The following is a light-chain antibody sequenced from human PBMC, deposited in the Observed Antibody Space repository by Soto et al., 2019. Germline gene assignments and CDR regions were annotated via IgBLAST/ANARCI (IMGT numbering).Light chain of an antibody. Sequence: EVVLTQSPATLSVSPGERATLSCRASQSVRSHLVWYQQKPGQAPRLLIHGASTRATGIPVRFSGSGSETEFTLTITSLQSEDFVLYYCQQYNNWPYTFGQGTKLEIK. CDR1: QSVRSH. J-gene: IGKJ2*01. CDR2: GAS. V-gene: IGKV3-15*01. CDR3: QQYNNWPYT.